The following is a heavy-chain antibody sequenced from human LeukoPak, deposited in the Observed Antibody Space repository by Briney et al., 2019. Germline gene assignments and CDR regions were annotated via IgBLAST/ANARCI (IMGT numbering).Heavy chain of an antibody. D-gene: IGHD5-18*01. Sequence: GESLKISCKGSGFSFTNYWIAWVRQMPGKGLEWMGIIYPGDSDTRYSPSFLGQVTISADKSISTAYLQWSSLKASDTAMYYCARHAYTYGRYYMDVWGKGTTVTVSS. J-gene: IGHJ6*03. V-gene: IGHV5-51*01. CDR1: GFSFTNYW. CDR2: IYPGDSDT. CDR3: ARHAYTYGRYYMDV.